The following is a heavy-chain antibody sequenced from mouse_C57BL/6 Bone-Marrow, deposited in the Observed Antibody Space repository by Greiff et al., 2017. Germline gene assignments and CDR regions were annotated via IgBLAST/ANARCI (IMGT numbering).Heavy chain of an antibody. V-gene: IGHV1-50*01. D-gene: IGHD2-5*01. J-gene: IGHJ2*01. Sequence: QVQLQQPGAELVKPGASVKLSCKASGYTFTSYWMQWVKQRPGQGLEWIGEIDPSDSYTNYNQKFKGKATLTVDTSSSTAYMQLSSLTSEDSAVYYCARSPYCSNTGDYWGQGTTLTVSS. CDR3: ARSPYCSNTGDY. CDR1: GYTFTSYW. CDR2: IDPSDSYT.